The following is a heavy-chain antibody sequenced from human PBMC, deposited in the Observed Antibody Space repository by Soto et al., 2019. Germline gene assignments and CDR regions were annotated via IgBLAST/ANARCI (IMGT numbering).Heavy chain of an antibody. Sequence: QVQLVESGGGLVKPGGSLRLSCAASGFTFSDYFMSWVRQAPGKGLEWVSYITSGTSYMYYADSVKGRFTVSRDNAKRSLYLQMNSLTAEDTAVYYCVRLGTFFDLWGQGTVVTVSS. CDR3: VRLGTFFDL. CDR1: GFTFSDYF. CDR2: ITSGTSYM. J-gene: IGHJ3*01. D-gene: IGHD1-1*01. V-gene: IGHV3-11*01.